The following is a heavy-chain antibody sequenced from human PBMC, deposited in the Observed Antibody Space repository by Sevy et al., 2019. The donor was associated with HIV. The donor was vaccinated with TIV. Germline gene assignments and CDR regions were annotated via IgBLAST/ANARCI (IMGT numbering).Heavy chain of an antibody. CDR2: ISNSGTSI. V-gene: IGHV3-48*03. D-gene: IGHD3-22*01. J-gene: IGHJ3*01. CDR1: GFTFSSYE. CDR3: AKDRITMIGDAFDV. Sequence: GGSLRLSCAASGFTFSSYEMNWVRQAPGKGLEWVSYISNSGTSIYYSDSVKGRFTISRDNARNSLYLQMNSLRAEDTAVYYCAKDRITMIGDAFDVWGQGTMVTVSS.